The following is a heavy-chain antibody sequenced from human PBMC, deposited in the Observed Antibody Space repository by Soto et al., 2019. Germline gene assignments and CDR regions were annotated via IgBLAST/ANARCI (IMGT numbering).Heavy chain of an antibody. D-gene: IGHD1-1*01. CDR3: VRDGTKTLRDWCER. CDR2: IYATVTT. V-gene: IGHV4-4*07. Sequence: SETLSLTCTVSGASISGFYWSWIRKSAGKGLEWIGRIYATVTTDYNPSLKSRVMMSVDTSKKQFSLKLRSVTAADTAVYYCVRDGTKTLRDWCERWGQGISVNVSS. CDR1: GASISGFY. J-gene: IGHJ5*02.